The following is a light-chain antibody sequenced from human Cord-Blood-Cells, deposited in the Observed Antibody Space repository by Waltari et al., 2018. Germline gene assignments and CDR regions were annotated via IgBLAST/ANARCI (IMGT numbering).Light chain of an antibody. CDR1: QDISNY. CDR3: QQYDNLPPLT. Sequence: DIQMTQSPSSLSASVGARVTITCQASQDISNYLNWYQQKPGKAPKLLIYDASNLETGVPSRFSGSGSGTDFTFTSSSLQPEDIATYYCQQYDNLPPLTFGGGTKVEIK. V-gene: IGKV1-33*01. CDR2: DAS. J-gene: IGKJ4*01.